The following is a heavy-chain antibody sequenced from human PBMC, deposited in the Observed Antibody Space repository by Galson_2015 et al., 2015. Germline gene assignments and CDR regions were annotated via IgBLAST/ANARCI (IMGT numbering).Heavy chain of an antibody. CDR1: GGTFSSYA. V-gene: IGHV1-69*13. Sequence: SVKVSCKASGGTFSSYAISWVRQAPGQGLEWMGGIIPIFGTANYAQKFQGRVTITADESTSTAYMELSSLRSEDTAVYYCARSRPEDIVATISLGYWGQGTLVTVAS. D-gene: IGHD5-12*01. J-gene: IGHJ4*02. CDR2: IIPIFGTA. CDR3: ARSRPEDIVATISLGY.